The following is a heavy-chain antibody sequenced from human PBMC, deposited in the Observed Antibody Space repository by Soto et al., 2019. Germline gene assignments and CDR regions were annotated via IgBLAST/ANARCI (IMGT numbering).Heavy chain of an antibody. CDR3: ARAQLNWKYDH. Sequence: EVQLLESGGGLVQPGGSLRLSCAASEFTFSDYAMSWVRQAPGKGLEWVSAISGDGANRYYVDSVKGRFTISRDNSKNTLSLQMNGLRADDTALYYCARAQLNWKYDHGGQGTLVTVSS. J-gene: IGHJ5*02. CDR1: EFTFSDYA. D-gene: IGHD1-1*01. V-gene: IGHV3-23*01. CDR2: ISGDGANR.